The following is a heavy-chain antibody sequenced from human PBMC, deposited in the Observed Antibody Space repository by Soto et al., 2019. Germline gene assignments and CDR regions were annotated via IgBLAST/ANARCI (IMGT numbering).Heavy chain of an antibody. CDR3: RSDSRMMWHRSSVFSVGDC. CDR2: INPSGDNT. J-gene: IGHJ4*02. Sequence: GASVKVSCKASGYTFTTYYMHWVRQAPGQGLEWMGIINPSGDNTKYAQQFQGRVTMTRDTSTATIYMELNSLRSEDTAVYYCRSDSRMMWHRSSVFSVGDCWGQGTLVTVSS. D-gene: IGHD6-13*01. CDR1: GYTFTTYY. V-gene: IGHV1-46*01.